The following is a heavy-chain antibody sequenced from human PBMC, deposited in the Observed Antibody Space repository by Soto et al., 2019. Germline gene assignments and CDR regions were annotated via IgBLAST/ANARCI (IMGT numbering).Heavy chain of an antibody. CDR3: VTALRTRLDN. D-gene: IGHD3-22*01. CDR2: IRQSGDRS. Sequence: PGGSLRLSCAASGFIFSNFAMYWVRRAPGKGLEWVSSIRQSGDRSSYADSAKGRFTISRDNSKNTLYLQMNGLRLDDTAVYCRVTALRTRLDNWGPGTLVTVSS. V-gene: IGHV3-23*01. J-gene: IGHJ4*02. CDR1: GFIFSNFA.